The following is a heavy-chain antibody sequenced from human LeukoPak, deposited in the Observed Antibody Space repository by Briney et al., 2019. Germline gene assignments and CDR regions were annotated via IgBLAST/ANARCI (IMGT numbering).Heavy chain of an antibody. V-gene: IGHV1-3*01. CDR2: INAGNGNT. CDR3: ARAEISVGATNFDY. D-gene: IGHD1-26*01. Sequence: ASVKVSCKASGYTFTSYAMHWVRQAPGQRLEWMGWINAGNGNTKYSQKFQGRVTITRDTSASTAYMELSSLRSDDTAVYYCARAEISVGATNFDYWGQGTLVTVSS. J-gene: IGHJ4*02. CDR1: GYTFTSYA.